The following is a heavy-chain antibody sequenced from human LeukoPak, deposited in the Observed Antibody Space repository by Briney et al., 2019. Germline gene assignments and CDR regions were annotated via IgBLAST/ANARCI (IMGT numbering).Heavy chain of an antibody. V-gene: IGHV1-18*01. J-gene: IGHJ4*02. CDR1: GYTFTSYG. CDR3: AEESAATSEGFADY. D-gene: IGHD2-15*01. Sequence: ASVKVSCKASGYTFTSYGISWVRQAPGQGLEWMGWISAYNGNTNYAQKLQGRVTMTTDTSTSTAYMELRRLRSDDTAVYYCAEESAATSEGFADYWGRGTLVTVSS. CDR2: ISAYNGNT.